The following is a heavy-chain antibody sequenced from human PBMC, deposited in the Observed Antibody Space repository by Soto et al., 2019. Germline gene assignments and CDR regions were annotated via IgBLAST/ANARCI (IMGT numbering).Heavy chain of an antibody. CDR1: GFTFSSYA. V-gene: IGHV3-23*01. J-gene: IGHJ5*02. D-gene: IGHD3-22*01. CDR3: AKIPSRIVVVPIWFDP. Sequence: QPGGSLRLSCAASGFTFSSYAMSWVRQAPGKGLEWVSAISGSGGSTYYADSVKGRFTISRDNSKNTLYLQMNSLRAEDTAVYYCAKIPSRIVVVPIWFDPWGQGTLVTVSS. CDR2: ISGSGGST.